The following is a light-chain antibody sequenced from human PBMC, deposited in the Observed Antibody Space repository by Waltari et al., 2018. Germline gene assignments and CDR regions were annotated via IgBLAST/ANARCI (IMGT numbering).Light chain of an antibody. CDR1: QSLRNW. CDR2: KAS. CDR3: QQYRNLWT. V-gene: IGKV1-5*03. J-gene: IGKJ1*01. Sequence: IHGRASQSLRNWLAWDKKKSGKDPKVLIYKASTLESGVPSRFSGSGSGTEFTLTISRLQPDDFATYYCQQYRNLWTFGQGTKVEIK.